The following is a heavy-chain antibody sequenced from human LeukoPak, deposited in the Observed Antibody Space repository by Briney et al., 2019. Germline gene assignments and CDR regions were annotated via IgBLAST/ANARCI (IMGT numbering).Heavy chain of an antibody. J-gene: IGHJ4*02. V-gene: IGHV1-18*01. D-gene: IGHD5-18*01. CDR3: ARDLGLYSYGAQTDY. CDR1: GYTFTSYG. CDR2: ISAYNGNT. Sequence: GASVKVSCKASGYTFTSYGISWVRQAPGQGLEWMGWISAYNGNTNYAQKLQGRVTMTTDTSTSTAYMELRSLRSDDTAVYYCARDLGLYSYGAQTDYWGQGTLVTVSS.